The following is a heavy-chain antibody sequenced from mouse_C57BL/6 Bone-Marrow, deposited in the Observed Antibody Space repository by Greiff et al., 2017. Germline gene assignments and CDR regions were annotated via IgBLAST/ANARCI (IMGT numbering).Heavy chain of an antibody. CDR2: IHPNSGST. J-gene: IGHJ2*01. CDR3: ARRLGRDY. V-gene: IGHV1-64*01. D-gene: IGHD4-1*01. CDR1: GYTFTSYW. Sequence: LQESGAELVKPGASVKLSCKASGYTFTSYWMHWVKQRPGQGLEWIGMIHPNSGSTNYNEKFKSKATLTVDKSSSTAYMQLSSLPSEDSAVYYCARRLGRDYWGQGTTLTVSS.